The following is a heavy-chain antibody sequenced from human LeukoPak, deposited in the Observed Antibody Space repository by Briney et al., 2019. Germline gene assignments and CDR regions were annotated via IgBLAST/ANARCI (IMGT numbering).Heavy chain of an antibody. J-gene: IGHJ4*02. D-gene: IGHD6-13*01. V-gene: IGHV3-23*01. CDR2: ISGSGGST. CDR1: GFTFSSYA. CDR3: AKDSSSRYRGDHYYFDY. Sequence: PGGSLRLSCAASGFTFSSYAMSWVRQAPGKGLEWVSAISGSGGSTYYADSVKGRFTISRDNSKNTLYLQMNSLRAEDTAVYYCAKDSSSRYRGDHYYFDYWGQGTLVTVSS.